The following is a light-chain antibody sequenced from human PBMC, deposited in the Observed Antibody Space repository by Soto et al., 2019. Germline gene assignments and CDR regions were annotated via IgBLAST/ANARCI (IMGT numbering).Light chain of an antibody. CDR1: QSGYSN. Sequence: EIVMTQSPATLSVSPGERATLSCRASQSGYSNLAWYQQKPGQAPRLLIYGASSRASRIPVRFSGSGSGTEFTLTISSLQSEDFAVYYCQQYNSWPRKFGKGTKVEIK. CDR3: QQYNSWPRK. J-gene: IGKJ1*01. CDR2: GAS. V-gene: IGKV3-15*01.